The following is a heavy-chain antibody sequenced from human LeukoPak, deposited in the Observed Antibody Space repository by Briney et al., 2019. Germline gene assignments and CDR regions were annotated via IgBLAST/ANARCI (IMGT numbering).Heavy chain of an antibody. CDR1: GFTFSSYA. D-gene: IGHD2/OR15-2a*01. CDR2: ISSNGGST. V-gene: IGHV3-64*01. J-gene: IGHJ4*02. CDR3: ARGGGDNHYFVDY. Sequence: PGGSLRLSCAASGFTFSSYAMHWVRQAPGKGLEYVSAISSNGGSTYYANSVKGRFTISRDNSKNTLYLQMGSLRAEDMAVYYCARGGGDNHYFVDYWGQGTLVTVSS.